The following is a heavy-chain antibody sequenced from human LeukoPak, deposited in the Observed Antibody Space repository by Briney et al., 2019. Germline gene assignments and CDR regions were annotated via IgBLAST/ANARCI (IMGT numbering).Heavy chain of an antibody. CDR3: ARLVWLGESPGSWFDS. CDR1: GGSITSHF. CDR2: IHYSGST. V-gene: IGHV4-59*11. D-gene: IGHD3-10*01. Sequence: SETLSLTCSVSGGSITSHFWSWIRQPPGKGLEWIGYIHYSGSTNYNPSLKSRVTISPDTSKNQLFLKLNSVTAADTAVYYCARLVWLGESPGSWFDSWGQGTLVAVSS. J-gene: IGHJ5*01.